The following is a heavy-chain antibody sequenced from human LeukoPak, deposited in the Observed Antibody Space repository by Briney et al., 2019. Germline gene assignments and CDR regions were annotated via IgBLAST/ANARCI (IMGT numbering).Heavy chain of an antibody. CDR3: ARPQVATLGGLDY. Sequence: PGGSLRLSCAASGFTFSSYAMHWVRQAPGKGLEWVAVISYDGSNKYYADSVKGRFTISRDNSKNTLYLQMNSLRAEDTAVYYCARPQVATLGGLDYWGQGTLVTVSS. D-gene: IGHD5-12*01. CDR2: ISYDGSNK. V-gene: IGHV3-30-3*01. J-gene: IGHJ4*02. CDR1: GFTFSSYA.